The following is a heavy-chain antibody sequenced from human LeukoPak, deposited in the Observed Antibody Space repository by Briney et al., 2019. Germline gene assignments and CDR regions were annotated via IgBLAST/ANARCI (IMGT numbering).Heavy chain of an antibody. Sequence: GGSLRLSCAASGFIFSSYAMTWVRQAPGKGLEWVSGISGSGGSTYYADSVKGRFTISRDNSKNTLYLQMNSLRAEDTALYYCAKYSGAIASRDIFDYWGQGTLVTVSS. D-gene: IGHD1-26*01. J-gene: IGHJ4*02. CDR1: GFIFSSYA. CDR2: ISGSGGST. CDR3: AKYSGAIASRDIFDY. V-gene: IGHV3-23*01.